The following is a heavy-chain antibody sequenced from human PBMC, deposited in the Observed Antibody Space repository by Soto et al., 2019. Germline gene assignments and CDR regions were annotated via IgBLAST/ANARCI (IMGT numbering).Heavy chain of an antibody. D-gene: IGHD3-10*01. CDR2: INPNSGNI. CDR1: GNTFTSYD. Sequence: ASVKVSCKASGNTFTSYDINWVRQATGHGLEWMGWINPNSGNIGYAQKFQGRVTMTRDTAIRTAYMEVSRLRSDDTAVYYCARGRASGSYYLLDYWGQGTLVSVSA. J-gene: IGHJ4*02. CDR3: ARGRASGSYYLLDY. V-gene: IGHV1-8*01.